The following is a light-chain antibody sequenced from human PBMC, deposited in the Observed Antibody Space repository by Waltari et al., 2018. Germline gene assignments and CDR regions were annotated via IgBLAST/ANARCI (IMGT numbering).Light chain of an antibody. V-gene: IGLV2-14*03. Sequence: QSALTQPASVSGSPGQSITISCTGTSSDVGGYNYVSWYQRHPGKAPKLMIYDVSDRPAGVSNRFSGSKSGNTASLTISGLQAEDEADYYCSSYTTSGTYVVFGGGTKLTVL. CDR2: DVS. J-gene: IGLJ2*01. CDR1: SSDVGGYNY. CDR3: SSYTTSGTYVV.